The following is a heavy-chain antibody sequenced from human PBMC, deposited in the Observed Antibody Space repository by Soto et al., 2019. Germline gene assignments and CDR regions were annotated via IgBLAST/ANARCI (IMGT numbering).Heavy chain of an antibody. D-gene: IGHD2-21*02. J-gene: IGHJ4*02. V-gene: IGHV3-30*03. Sequence: RESFRLSCTASGFIFGSYGMHWVRQAPGKGLEWVALISYDGTNKYYPDSVKGRFTISRDNPKNTLYLEMNSLIPEDTAVYYCVRVHRDFCGRDCSPEYWGPGNQVTLS. CDR1: GFIFGSYG. CDR3: VRVHRDFCGRDCSPEY. CDR2: ISYDGTNK.